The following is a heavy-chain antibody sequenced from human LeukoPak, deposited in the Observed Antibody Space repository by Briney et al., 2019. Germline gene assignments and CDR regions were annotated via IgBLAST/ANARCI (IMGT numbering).Heavy chain of an antibody. CDR2: IYSGGST. Sequence: PGGSLRLSCAASGFTFSNAWMSWVRQAPGKGLEWVSVIYSGGSTYYADSVKGRFTISRDNSKNTLYLQMNSLRAEDTAVYYCARGPLLPDFDYWGQGTLVTVSS. V-gene: IGHV3-66*01. CDR1: GFTFSNAW. J-gene: IGHJ4*02. CDR3: ARGPLLPDFDY.